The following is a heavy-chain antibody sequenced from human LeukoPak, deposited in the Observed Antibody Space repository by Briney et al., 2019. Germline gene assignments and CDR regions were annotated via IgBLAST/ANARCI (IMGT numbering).Heavy chain of an antibody. CDR2: ISSSSSYI. J-gene: IGHJ6*03. Sequence: PGGSLRLSCAASGFTFSSYSMNWVRQAPGKGLEWVSSISSSSSYIYYADSVKGRFTISRDNAKNSLYLQMNNLRAEDTAVYYCARYTRDSNWSELGYYMDVWGKGTTLTVSS. V-gene: IGHV3-21*01. CDR1: GFTFSSYS. CDR3: ARYTRDSNWSELGYYMDV. D-gene: IGHD4-11*01.